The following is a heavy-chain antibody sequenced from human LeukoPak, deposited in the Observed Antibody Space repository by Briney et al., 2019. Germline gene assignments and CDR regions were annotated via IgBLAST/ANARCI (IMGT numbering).Heavy chain of an antibody. J-gene: IGHJ2*01. CDR1: GGSINSRSYS. Sequence: PSETLSLTCTVSGGSINSRSYSWGWIRQPPGKGLEWIGVVSYSATNSYNPSLRSRITISIDTSKNQFSLRLTSVTAADTAVYYCARGSSGWYNWYFDLWGRGTLVTVSS. V-gene: IGHV4-39*01. CDR2: VSYSATN. CDR3: ARGSSGWYNWYFDL. D-gene: IGHD6-19*01.